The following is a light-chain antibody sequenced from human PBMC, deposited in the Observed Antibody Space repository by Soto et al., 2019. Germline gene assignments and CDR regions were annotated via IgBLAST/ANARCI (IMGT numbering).Light chain of an antibody. V-gene: IGKV3-15*01. CDR3: QQLNSYPLT. CDR2: GAS. Sequence: EMVMTQSPATLSVSPGERATLSCRASQSVRTNLAWYQQKPGQAPRLLIYGASTRATGVPSRFSGSGSGTEFTLTISSLQPEDFATYYCQQLNSYPLTFGQGTRLEIK. J-gene: IGKJ5*01. CDR1: QSVRTN.